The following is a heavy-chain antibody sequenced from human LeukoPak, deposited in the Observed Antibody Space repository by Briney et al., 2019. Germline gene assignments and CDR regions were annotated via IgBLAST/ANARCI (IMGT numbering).Heavy chain of an antibody. CDR3: ARRMYYYDSSGYGGYWLDP. CDR2: IYYSGST. V-gene: IGHV4-61*05. CDR1: GGSISSSSYY. Sequence: ASETLSLTCTVSGGSISSSSYYWGWIRQPPGKGLEWIGYIYYSGSTNYNPSLKSRVTISVDTSKNQFSLKLSSVTAADTAVYYCARRMYYYDSSGYGGYWLDPWGQGTLVTVSS. J-gene: IGHJ5*02. D-gene: IGHD3-22*01.